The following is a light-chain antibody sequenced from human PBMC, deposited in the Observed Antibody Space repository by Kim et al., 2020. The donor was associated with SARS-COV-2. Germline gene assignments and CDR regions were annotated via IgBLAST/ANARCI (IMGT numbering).Light chain of an antibody. J-gene: IGKJ2*01. Sequence: DIEITQSPSTLSASVGDRATITCRASQNIDTWLAWYQQKPGKAPKLLIFKASRLETGVPSRFSGSGSGTDFTLTISSLQPDYSATYFCPQYDSYPYTFGRGTKLEI. CDR3: PQYDSYPYT. CDR2: KAS. V-gene: IGKV1-5*03. CDR1: QNIDTW.